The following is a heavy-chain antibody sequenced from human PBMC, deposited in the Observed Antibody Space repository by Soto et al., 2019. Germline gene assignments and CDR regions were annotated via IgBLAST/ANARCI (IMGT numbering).Heavy chain of an antibody. J-gene: IGHJ4*02. Sequence: QVQLQQWGAGLLKPSETLSLTCAVYTGSFSGYSWSWIRQPPGKGLEWIGEINHSGSTNYNPSLTRRVTNTLDTSKNQFPLKLSSVTAADTAVYYCARGRTGDSSSWYDYWGQGTLVTVSS. CDR1: TGSFSGYS. V-gene: IGHV4-34*01. D-gene: IGHD6-13*01. CDR2: INHSGST. CDR3: ARGRTGDSSSWYDY.